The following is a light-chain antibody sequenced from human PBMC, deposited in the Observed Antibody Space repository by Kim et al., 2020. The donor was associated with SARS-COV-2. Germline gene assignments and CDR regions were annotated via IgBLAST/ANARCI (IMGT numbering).Light chain of an antibody. Sequence: SVKLTCTLNSGHSSYAIAWHQQQPKKGPRYLMKVNSDGSHSKGGGIPDRFSGSSSGAERYLTISSLQSEDEADYYCQTWGTGIRVFGGGTQLTVL. CDR1: SGHSSYA. V-gene: IGLV4-69*01. J-gene: IGLJ3*02. CDR3: QTWGTGIRV. CDR2: VNSDGSH.